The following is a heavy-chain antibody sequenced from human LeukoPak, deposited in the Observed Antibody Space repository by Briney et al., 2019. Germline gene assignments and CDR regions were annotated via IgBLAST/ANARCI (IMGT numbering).Heavy chain of an antibody. V-gene: IGHV1-2*02. J-gene: IGHJ6*03. CDR1: GYTFTGYY. D-gene: IGHD2-15*01. Sequence: GASVKVSCKASGYTFTGYYMHWVRQAPGQGLEWMGWINPNSGGTNYAQKFQGRVTMTRDTSISTAYMELSRLRSDDTAVYYCARDSRYCSGGSCYAPVRYYMDVWGKGTTVTVSS. CDR2: INPNSGGT. CDR3: ARDSRYCSGGSCYAPVRYYMDV.